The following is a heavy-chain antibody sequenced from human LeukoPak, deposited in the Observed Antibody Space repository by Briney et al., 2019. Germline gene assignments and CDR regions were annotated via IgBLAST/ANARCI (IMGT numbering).Heavy chain of an antibody. CDR2: INHSRST. Sequence: SETLSLTCAVYSGSFSGFYWTWIRQPPGKGLEWIGQINHSRSTHYNPSLKSRVTISVDTSKNQFSLKLSSVTAADTAVYYCARVPKYFDLWGRGALVTVSS. J-gene: IGHJ2*01. CDR3: ARVPKYFDL. CDR1: SGSFSGFY. V-gene: IGHV4-34*01.